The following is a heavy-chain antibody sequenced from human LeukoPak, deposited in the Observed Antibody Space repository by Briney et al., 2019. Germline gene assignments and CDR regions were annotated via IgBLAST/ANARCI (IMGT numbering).Heavy chain of an antibody. CDR1: GGSISSYY. J-gene: IGHJ4*02. CDR2: IYYSGST. D-gene: IGHD1-26*01. Sequence: SETLSLTCTVSGGSISSYYWSWIRQPPGKGLEWIGYIYYSGSTNYNPSLKSRVTMSVDTSKNQFSLKLSSVTAADTAVYYCARMRGGKGGYYFDYWGQGTLVTVSS. V-gene: IGHV4-59*12. CDR3: ARMRGGKGGYYFDY.